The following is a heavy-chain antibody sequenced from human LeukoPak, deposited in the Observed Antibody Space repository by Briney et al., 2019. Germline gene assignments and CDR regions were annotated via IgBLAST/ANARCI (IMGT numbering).Heavy chain of an antibody. V-gene: IGHV4-34*01. Sequence: SETLSLTCAVYGVSFSGYYWSWLRQPPGRGLEWIGEINHSGSTNNNPSLKSRVTISVDTSKNQFSPKLSSVTAADTAVYYCARGRGEWLRFPFDYWGQGTLVTVSS. CDR2: INHSGST. D-gene: IGHD5-12*01. J-gene: IGHJ4*02. CDR3: ARGRGEWLRFPFDY. CDR1: GVSFSGYY.